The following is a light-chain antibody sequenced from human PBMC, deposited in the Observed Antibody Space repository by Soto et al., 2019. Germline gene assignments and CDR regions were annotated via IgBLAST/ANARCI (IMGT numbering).Light chain of an antibody. J-gene: IGLJ2*01. Sequence: QSVLTQPPSASGSPGQSVTISCTGTSSDLGDYDYVSWYQQHPGKAPKLMIYEVNKRPSGVPDRFSGSKSGNTASLTVTGLQAEDEADYYCSSCAGSNNLIFGGGTKVTVL. CDR2: EVN. CDR1: SSDLGDYDY. V-gene: IGLV2-8*01. CDR3: SSCAGSNNLI.